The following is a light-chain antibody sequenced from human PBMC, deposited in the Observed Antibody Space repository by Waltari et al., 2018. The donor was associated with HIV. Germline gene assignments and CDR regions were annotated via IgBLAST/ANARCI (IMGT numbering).Light chain of an antibody. J-gene: IGLJ1*01. CDR1: SSNIGRNY. CDR3: ATWNDSLSGYV. Sequence: QSVMTQPPPASGTPGQRVTIPCSGSSSNIGRNYVYWYQQLPGTAPKLLIYRNNQRPSGVPDRFSGSKSGTSASLAISGLRSEDEADYYCATWNDSLSGYVFGTGTKVTV. V-gene: IGLV1-47*01. CDR2: RNN.